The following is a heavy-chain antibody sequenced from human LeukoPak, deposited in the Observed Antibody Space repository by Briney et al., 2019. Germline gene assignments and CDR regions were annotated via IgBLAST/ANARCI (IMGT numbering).Heavy chain of an antibody. CDR1: GFTFSSYW. CDR2: IKQDGSEK. V-gene: IGHV3-7*03. D-gene: IGHD5-18*01. J-gene: IGHJ3*02. Sequence: GGSLRLSCAASGFTFSSYWMNWVRQAPGEGLEWVANIKQDGSEKDYVDSVKGRFTISRDNSKNTLYLQMNSLRAEDTAVYYCAKAHNTAMVLGAFDIWGQGTMVTVSS. CDR3: AKAHNTAMVLGAFDI.